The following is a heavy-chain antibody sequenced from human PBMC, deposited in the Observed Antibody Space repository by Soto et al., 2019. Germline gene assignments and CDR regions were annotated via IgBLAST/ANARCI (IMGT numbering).Heavy chain of an antibody. CDR2: ISYDGSNQ. D-gene: IGHD5-12*01. Sequence: QVQLVESGGGVVQPGRSLRLSCAASGFTFSNYAMHWVRQAPGKGLEWVAVISYDGSNQFYADSVKGRFTISRDNSKNTVYLQMNSLRTEDTAIHYCARGWLERPDYWGQGTLVTVSS. CDR3: ARGWLERPDY. J-gene: IGHJ4*02. CDR1: GFTFSNYA. V-gene: IGHV3-30-3*01.